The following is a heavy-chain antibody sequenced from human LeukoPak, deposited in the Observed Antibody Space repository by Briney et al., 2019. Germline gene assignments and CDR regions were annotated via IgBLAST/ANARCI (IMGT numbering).Heavy chain of an antibody. CDR2: FDPEDGET. Sequence: ASVKVSCKVSGYTLTELSMHWVRQAPGKGLEWMGGFDPEDGETICAQKFQGRVTMTEDTSTDTAYMELSSLRSEDTAVYYCATHSLYYDSSGYYLTFDYWGQGTLVTVSS. J-gene: IGHJ4*02. V-gene: IGHV1-24*01. CDR3: ATHSLYYDSSGYYLTFDY. D-gene: IGHD3-22*01. CDR1: GYTLTELS.